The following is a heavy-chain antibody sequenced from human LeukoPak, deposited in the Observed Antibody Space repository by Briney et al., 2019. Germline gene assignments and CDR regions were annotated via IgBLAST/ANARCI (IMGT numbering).Heavy chain of an antibody. J-gene: IGHJ5*02. CDR1: GGSISSYY. Sequence: SETLSLTCTVSGGSISSYYWSWIRQPPGKGLEWIGYIYYSGSTNYNPSLKSRVTISVDTSKNQFSLKLSSVTAADTGVYYCARVGGGYYYWFDPWGQGTLVTVSS. V-gene: IGHV4-59*01. CDR3: ARVGGGYYYWFDP. CDR2: IYYSGST. D-gene: IGHD3-22*01.